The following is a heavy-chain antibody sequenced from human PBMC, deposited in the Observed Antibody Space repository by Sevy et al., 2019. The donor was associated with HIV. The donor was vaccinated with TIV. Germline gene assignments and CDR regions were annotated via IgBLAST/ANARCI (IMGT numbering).Heavy chain of an antibody. V-gene: IGHV3-23*01. CDR3: AKDGGPVVVPGNHYYYYGMDV. CDR1: GFTFSSYA. D-gene: IGHD2-2*01. CDR2: ISGSGGST. J-gene: IGHJ6*02. Sequence: GGSLRLSCAASGFTFSSYAMSWVRQAPGKGLEWVSAISGSGGSTYYADSVKGRFTISRDNSKNTLYLQMNSLRAEDTAVYYCAKDGGPVVVPGNHYYYYGMDVWGQGTTVTVSS.